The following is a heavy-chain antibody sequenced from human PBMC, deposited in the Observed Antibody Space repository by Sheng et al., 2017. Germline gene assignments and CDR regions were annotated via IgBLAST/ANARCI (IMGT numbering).Heavy chain of an antibody. CDR3: ARAYTGDY. D-gene: IGHD2-2*02. CDR1: GFTFSSYE. J-gene: IGHJ4*02. V-gene: IGHV3-48*03. CDR2: ISASGGTI. Sequence: QLVESGGGLVLPGGSLRLSCAASGFTFSSYEMNWVRQSPGKWLEWLSYISASGGTIYYADSVEGRFIISRDNAKSSLYLQMNSLRVEDTAIYYCARAYTGDYWGQGTLVT.